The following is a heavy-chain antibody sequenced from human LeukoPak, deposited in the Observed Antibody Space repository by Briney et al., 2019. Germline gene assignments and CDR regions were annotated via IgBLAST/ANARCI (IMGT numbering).Heavy chain of an antibody. CDR2: INHSGST. D-gene: IGHD5-12*01. CDR1: GGSFSGYY. CDR3: ARHWGNIVATITDY. J-gene: IGHJ4*02. Sequence: PSETLSLTCAVYGGSFSGYYWSWIRQPPGKGLEWIGEINHSGSTNYNPSLKSRVTISVDTSKNQFSLKLSSVTAADTAVYYCARHWGNIVATITDYWGQGTLVTVSS. V-gene: IGHV4-34*01.